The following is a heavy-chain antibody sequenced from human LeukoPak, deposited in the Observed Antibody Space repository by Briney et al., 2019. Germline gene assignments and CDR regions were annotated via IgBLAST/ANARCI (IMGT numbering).Heavy chain of an antibody. CDR2: IWYDGSNK. CDR1: GFISNTYG. D-gene: IGHD5-24*01. CDR3: AKRADGYKFDY. Sequence: PGGSLRLSCAASGFISNTYGMHWVRQAPGKGLEWVAVIWYDGSNKYYADSVNGRFTISRDNSKNTLYLQMNSLRAEDTAVYYCAKRADGYKFDYWGQGTLVTVSS. V-gene: IGHV3-33*06. J-gene: IGHJ4*02.